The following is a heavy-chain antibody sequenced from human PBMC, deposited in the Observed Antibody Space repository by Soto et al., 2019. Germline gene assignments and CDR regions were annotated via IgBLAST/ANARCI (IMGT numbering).Heavy chain of an antibody. CDR1: GGSISSYY. D-gene: IGHD1-7*01. V-gene: IGHV4-59*01. Sequence: SETLSLTCTVSGGSISSYYWSWIRQPPGKGLEWIGYIYYSGSTNYNPSLNSRVTISVDTSKNQFSLKLSSVTAADTAVYYCARVGSPELELDYWGQGTLVTVSS. CDR3: ARVGSPELELDY. CDR2: IYYSGST. J-gene: IGHJ4*02.